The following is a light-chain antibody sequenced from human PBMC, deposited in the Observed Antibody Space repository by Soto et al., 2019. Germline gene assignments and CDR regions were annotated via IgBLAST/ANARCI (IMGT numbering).Light chain of an antibody. Sequence: IVLTQSPGTLSLSPGERATLSCRASQSVSSSYLAWYQQKPGQAPRLLIYGASSRATGIPDRFSGSGSGTDFNLTISRLEPEDFAVYYCQQYGSSPFTFGPGTKVDIK. J-gene: IGKJ3*01. V-gene: IGKV3-20*01. CDR1: QSVSSSY. CDR3: QQYGSSPFT. CDR2: GAS.